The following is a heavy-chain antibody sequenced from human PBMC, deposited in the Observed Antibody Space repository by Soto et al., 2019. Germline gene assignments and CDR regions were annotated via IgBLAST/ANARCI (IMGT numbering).Heavy chain of an antibody. D-gene: IGHD3-3*01. J-gene: IGHJ5*01. Sequence: SETLSLTCAVYGGSFSGYYWSWIRQPPGKGLEWIGEINHSGSTNYNPSLKSRVTISVDTSKNQFSLKLSSVTAADTAVYYCAGRTSLASVEIFSGGLSGYNWVDPWGRGTLVTVSS. CDR1: GGSFSGYY. V-gene: IGHV4-34*01. CDR2: INHSGST. CDR3: AGRTSLASVEIFSGGLSGYNWVDP.